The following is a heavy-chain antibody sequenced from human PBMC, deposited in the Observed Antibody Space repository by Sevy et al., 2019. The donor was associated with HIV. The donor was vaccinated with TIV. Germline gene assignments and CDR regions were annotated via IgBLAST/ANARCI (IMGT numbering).Heavy chain of an antibody. CDR2: IYYTGST. Sequence: SETLSLTCTVSGGSISAYYWSWIRQPPGKGLEYLGYIYYTGSTNYNPSLKSRVTISVDTSKNQFSLKLSSVTAADTAVEYCAGDPPVRGGDDSLSWFDPWGQGTLVTVSS. CDR1: GGSISAYY. CDR3: AGDPPVRGGDDSLSWFDP. D-gene: IGHD5-12*01. V-gene: IGHV4-59*01. J-gene: IGHJ5*02.